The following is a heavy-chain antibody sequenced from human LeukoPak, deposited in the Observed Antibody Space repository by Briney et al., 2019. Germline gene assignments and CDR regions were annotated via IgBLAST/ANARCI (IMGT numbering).Heavy chain of an antibody. CDR1: GGSISSYY. CDR2: MYYSGST. Sequence: TSETLSLTCTVSGGSISSYYCSWIRQPPGKGLEWIGYMYYSGSTNYNPSLKSRVTISVDTSKNQFSLKLSSVTAADTAVYYCVRSSTYHLFDDWGQGTLVTVSS. V-gene: IGHV4-59*08. CDR3: VRSSTYHLFDD. D-gene: IGHD2-15*01. J-gene: IGHJ4*02.